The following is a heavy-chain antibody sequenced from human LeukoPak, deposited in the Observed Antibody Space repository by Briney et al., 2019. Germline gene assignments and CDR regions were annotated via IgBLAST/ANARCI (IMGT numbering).Heavy chain of an antibody. CDR3: ARRAAAGWKSFDY. V-gene: IGHV4-34*01. Sequence: PSETLSLTCAVYGGSFSGYYWSWIRQPPGKGLEWIGEINHSGSTNYNPSLESRVTISVDTSKDQFSLKLSSVTAADTAVYYCARRAAAGWKSFDYWGQGTLVTVSS. CDR1: GGSFSGYY. CDR2: INHSGST. D-gene: IGHD6-13*01. J-gene: IGHJ4*02.